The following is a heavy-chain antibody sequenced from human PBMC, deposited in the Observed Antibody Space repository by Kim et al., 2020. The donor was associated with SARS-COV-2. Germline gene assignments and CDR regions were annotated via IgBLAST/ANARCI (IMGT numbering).Heavy chain of an antibody. V-gene: IGHV3-21*01. CDR2: IISSSSYI. D-gene: IGHD5-12*01. Sequence: GGSLRLSCAASGFTFSSYSMNWVRQAPGKGLEWVSSIISSSSYIYYADSVKGRFTISRDNAKNSLYLQMNSLRAEDTAVYYCARVESRWLQFQTPPFDYWGQGTLVTVSS. CDR1: GFTFSSYS. J-gene: IGHJ4*02. CDR3: ARVESRWLQFQTPPFDY.